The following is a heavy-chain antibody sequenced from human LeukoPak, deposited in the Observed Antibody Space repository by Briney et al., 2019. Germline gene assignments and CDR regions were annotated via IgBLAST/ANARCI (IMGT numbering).Heavy chain of an antibody. CDR3: VSPRGFSYGYFDY. D-gene: IGHD5-18*01. CDR2: IYYSKNT. V-gene: IGHV4-39*01. Sequence: SETLSLTCTVSGGSISSSSAYWGWIRQPPGRGLEWIGSIYYSKNTHYNPSLKSRVTISADTSKNQFSLTLGSVSATDTAVYYCVSPRGFSYGYFDYWGQGTLVTVSS. CDR1: GGSISSSSAY. J-gene: IGHJ4*02.